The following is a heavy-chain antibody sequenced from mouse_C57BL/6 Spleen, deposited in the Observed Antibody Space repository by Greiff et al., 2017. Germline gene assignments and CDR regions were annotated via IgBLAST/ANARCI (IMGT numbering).Heavy chain of an antibody. J-gene: IGHJ3*01. D-gene: IGHD2-1*01. V-gene: IGHV1-72*01. CDR3: AYGNYGFAY. CDR1: GYNFTSYW. Sequence: QVQLQQPGAELVKPGASVKLSCKASGYNFTSYWMQWVKQRPGRGLEWIGRIDPNSGGTKYNEKVKSKATLPVDKPSSSAYMQLSSLTSEVSAVYYCAYGNYGFAYWGQGTLVTVSA. CDR2: IDPNSGGT.